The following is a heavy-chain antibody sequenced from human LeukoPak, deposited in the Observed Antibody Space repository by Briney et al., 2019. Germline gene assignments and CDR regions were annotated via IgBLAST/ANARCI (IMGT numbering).Heavy chain of an antibody. CDR2: IYYSGST. D-gene: IGHD6-13*01. V-gene: IGHV4-30-4*01. CDR1: GGSISSGDYY. CDR3: ARHAYSSSWPPIDY. J-gene: IGHJ4*02. Sequence: SETLSLTCIVSGGSISSGDYYWSWIRQPPGKGLEWIGYIYYSGSTCYNPSLKSQVTISVDTSKNQFSLKLSSVTAADTAVYYCARHAYSSSWPPIDYWGQGTLVTVSS.